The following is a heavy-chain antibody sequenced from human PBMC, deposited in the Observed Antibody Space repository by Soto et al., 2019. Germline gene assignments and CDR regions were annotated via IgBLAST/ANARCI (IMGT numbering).Heavy chain of an antibody. V-gene: IGHV3-33*01. D-gene: IGHD6-13*01. CDR3: ARDYTFIKQQQLVPIPFFYY. Sequence: GGSLRLSCAASGFTFSSYGMHWVRQAPGKGLEWVAVIWYDGSNKYYADSVKGRFTISRDNSKNTLYLQMNSLRAEDTAVYYCARDYTFIKQQQLVPIPFFYYWGQGTLVTVSS. J-gene: IGHJ4*02. CDR1: GFTFSSYG. CDR2: IWYDGSNK.